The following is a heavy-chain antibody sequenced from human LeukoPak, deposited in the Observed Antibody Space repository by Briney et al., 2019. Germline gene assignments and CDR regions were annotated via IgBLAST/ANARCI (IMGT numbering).Heavy chain of an antibody. CDR2: ISYDGSNK. Sequence: PGRSLRLSCAASGFTFSSYAMHWVRQAPGKGLEWVAVISYDGSNKYYADSVKGRFTISRDNSKNTLYLQMNSLRAEDTAVYYCAKASYYDSSGYEGGFDYWGQGTLVTVSS. CDR1: GFTFSSYA. V-gene: IGHV3-30*04. J-gene: IGHJ4*02. D-gene: IGHD3-22*01. CDR3: AKASYYDSSGYEGGFDY.